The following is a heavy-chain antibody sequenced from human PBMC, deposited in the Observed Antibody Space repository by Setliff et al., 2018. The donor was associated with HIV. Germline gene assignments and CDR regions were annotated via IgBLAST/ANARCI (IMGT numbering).Heavy chain of an antibody. D-gene: IGHD2-2*01. V-gene: IGHV4-59*01. CDR2: IYYSGST. J-gene: IGHJ5*01. CDR3: ARGGYSSKWYSWFDP. CDR1: GGSISSYY. Sequence: SETLSLTCTISGGSISSYYWSWIRQPPGKGLEWIGNIYYSGSTYYNPSLKSRVTISVDTSKKQVSLKLSSVTAADTAVYYCARGGYSSKWYSWFDPWGQGTLVTVSS.